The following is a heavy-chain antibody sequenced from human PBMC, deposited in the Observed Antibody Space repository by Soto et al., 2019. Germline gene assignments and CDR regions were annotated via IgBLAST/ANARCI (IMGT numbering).Heavy chain of an antibody. J-gene: IGHJ6*02. CDR2: TYYRSKWYN. CDR1: GDSVSSNSAA. V-gene: IGHV6-1*01. Sequence: SQTLSLTCAISGDSVSSNSAAWNWIRQSPSRGLEWLGRTYYRSKWYNDYAVSVKSRITINPDTSKNQFSLQLNSVTPEDTAVYYCARVRVYGSGSYGHKIYSYYYGMDVWGQGTTVTVSS. D-gene: IGHD3-10*01. CDR3: ARVRVYGSGSYGHKIYSYYYGMDV.